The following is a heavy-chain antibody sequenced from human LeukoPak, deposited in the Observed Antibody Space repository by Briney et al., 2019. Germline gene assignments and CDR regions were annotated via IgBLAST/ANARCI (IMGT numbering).Heavy chain of an antibody. V-gene: IGHV1-8*01. CDR1: GYTFTSYD. CDR3: ARDYGDYRNFDY. CDR2: MNPNSGNT. J-gene: IGHJ4*02. Sequence: ASVKVSCKASGYTFTSYDINWVRQATGQGLEWMGWMNPNSGNTGYAQKFQGRVTMTRNTSISTAYMELSSLRSEDTAVYYCARDYGDYRNFDYWGQGTLVTVSS. D-gene: IGHD4-17*01.